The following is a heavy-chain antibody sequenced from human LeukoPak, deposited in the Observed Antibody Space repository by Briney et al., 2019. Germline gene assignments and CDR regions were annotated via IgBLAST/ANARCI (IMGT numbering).Heavy chain of an antibody. J-gene: IGHJ4*02. CDR2: ISPTSNMI. CDR1: GFTFSSFS. V-gene: IGHV3-48*02. D-gene: IGHD3-22*01. CDR3: AKSDSSGSPGSD. Sequence: GGSLRLSCATSGFTFSSFSMNWVRQAPGKGLEWISYISPTSNMIYYSDSVRGRFAISRDNAKNSLYLQMNSLRDEDTAVYYCAKSDSSGSPGSDWGQGTLVTVSS.